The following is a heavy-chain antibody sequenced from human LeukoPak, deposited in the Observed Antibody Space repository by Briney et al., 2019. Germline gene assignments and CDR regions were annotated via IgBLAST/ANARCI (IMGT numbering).Heavy chain of an antibody. CDR2: ITGSGGYI. J-gene: IGHJ4*02. CDR1: GFTFSSYA. CDR3: ARGGYCTGGRCYHDF. D-gene: IGHD2-15*01. V-gene: IGHV3-21*01. Sequence: GGSLRLSCEASGFTFSSYAVTWVRQAPGKGLEWVSSITGSGGYIYYADSVKGRFTISRDNAQNSLYLQLNSLRADDTAVYYCARGGYCTGGRCYHDFWGQGTLVTVSS.